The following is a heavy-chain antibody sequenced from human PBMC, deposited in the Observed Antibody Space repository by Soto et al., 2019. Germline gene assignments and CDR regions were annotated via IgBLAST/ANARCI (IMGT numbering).Heavy chain of an antibody. V-gene: IGHV4-34*01. CDR1: GGSFSGYY. D-gene: IGHD6-19*01. J-gene: IGHJ6*02. Sequence: QVQLQQWGAGLLKPSETLSLTCAVYGGSFSGYYWSWIRHPPGKGLEWIGEINHSGSTNYNPSLKSRVTISVDTSKNQFSLKLSSVTAADTAVYYCARSISGWYGGYYYYYGMDVWGQGTTVTVSS. CDR2: INHSGST. CDR3: ARSISGWYGGYYYYYGMDV.